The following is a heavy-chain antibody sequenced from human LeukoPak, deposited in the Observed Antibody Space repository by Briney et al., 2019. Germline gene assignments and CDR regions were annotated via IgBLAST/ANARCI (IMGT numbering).Heavy chain of an antibody. CDR3: ARDVPHNCFDP. J-gene: IGHJ5*02. CDR1: GASFINYY. Sequence: ASVKVSCTASGASFINYYIHWVRQAPGQGLEWVGLIYPSGGWTNYAQKFQGRVTMTTDTSTSTVYMELSSLRSEDTAIYYCARDVPHNCFDPWGQGTLVTV. V-gene: IGHV1-46*01. CDR2: IYPSGGWT.